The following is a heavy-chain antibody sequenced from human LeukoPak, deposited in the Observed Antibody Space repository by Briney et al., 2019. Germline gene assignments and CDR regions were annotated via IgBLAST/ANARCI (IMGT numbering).Heavy chain of an antibody. CDR2: IWYWGSNK. J-gene: IGHJ6*02. D-gene: IGHD6-13*01. V-gene: IGHV3-33*01. Sequence: GGSLRLSCAACGFTFCIYGVLCVGQAPGKGREWVAVIWYWGSNKYYADSVKGRFTISRDNSKNTLYLQMNSLRAEDTAVYYCARDRGSWSQYGMDVWGQGTTVTVSS. CDR3: ARDRGSWSQYGMDV. CDR1: GFTFCIYG.